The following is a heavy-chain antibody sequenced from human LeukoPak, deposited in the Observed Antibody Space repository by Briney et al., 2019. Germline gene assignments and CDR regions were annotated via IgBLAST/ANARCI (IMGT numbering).Heavy chain of an antibody. D-gene: IGHD3-3*01. CDR2: VSASGGST. CDR3: AKEATIITMYYFDY. V-gene: IGHV3-23*01. CDR1: GFSFSKYV. Sequence: GGSLRLSCAASGFSFSKYVMNWVRQAPGKGLEWVSAVSASGGSTDYADSVKGRFTISRDNSKNTLYLQMSSLRAEDTAVYYCAKEATIITMYYFDYWGQGTLVTVPS. J-gene: IGHJ4*02.